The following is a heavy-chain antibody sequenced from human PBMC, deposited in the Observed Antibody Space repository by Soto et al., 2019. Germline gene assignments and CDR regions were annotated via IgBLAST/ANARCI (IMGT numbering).Heavy chain of an antibody. J-gene: IGHJ4*02. CDR2: ISGTSGRT. CDR1: GFTFSSYA. CDR3: AKDEGSGWYYFDY. V-gene: IGHV3-23*01. D-gene: IGHD6-19*01. Sequence: EVQLLESGGGLFQPGGSLRLSCSASGFTFSSYAMNWVRQAPGKGLEWVSSISGTSGRTYYADSVEGRFTISRDNSKNTLYLQIDSLRAEDTAVYYCAKDEGSGWYYFDYWGQGTLVSVSS.